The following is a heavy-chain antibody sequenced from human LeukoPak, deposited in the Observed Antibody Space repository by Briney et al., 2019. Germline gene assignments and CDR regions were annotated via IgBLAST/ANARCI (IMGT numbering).Heavy chain of an antibody. J-gene: IGHJ4*02. CDR1: GYSFTSYW. CDR3: ARQGHKTAAGPFFDY. Sequence: GESLKISCKGSGYSFTSYWIGWVRQMPGKGLEWMGIIYPGDSDTRYSPSFQGQVTISADKSISTAYLQWSSLKASDTAMYYCARQGHKTAAGPFFDYWGQGTLVTVSS. CDR2: IYPGDSDT. V-gene: IGHV5-51*01. D-gene: IGHD6-13*01.